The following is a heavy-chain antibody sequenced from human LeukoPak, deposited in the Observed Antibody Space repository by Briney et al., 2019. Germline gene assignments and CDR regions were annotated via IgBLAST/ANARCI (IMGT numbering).Heavy chain of an antibody. D-gene: IGHD6-6*01. V-gene: IGHV1-69*13. CDR1: GDTFSSYA. CDR3: ARACGRIAARFLRDYYYYGMDV. J-gene: IGHJ6*02. Sequence: SVKVSCKASGDTFSSYAISWVRQAPGQGLEWMGGIIPIFGTANYAQKFQGRVTITADESTSTAYMELSSLRSEDTAVYYCARACGRIAARFLRDYYYYGMDVWGQGTTVTVSS. CDR2: IIPIFGTA.